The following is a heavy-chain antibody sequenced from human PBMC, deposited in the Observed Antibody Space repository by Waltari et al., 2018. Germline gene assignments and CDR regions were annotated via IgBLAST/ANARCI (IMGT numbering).Heavy chain of an antibody. Sequence: EVQLLQSGAELKEPGTTVRSSCKVSGYTSSDYYIHWGQQAPGKGLRWMGLLYPEDGETISADNFQGRVTISADTSTDTAFMELSSLRSEDTAVFYCATALGDSSSASRPFDFWGQGTMITVSS. CDR3: ATALGDSSSASRPFDF. CDR2: LYPEDGET. J-gene: IGHJ3*01. D-gene: IGHD6-19*01. V-gene: IGHV1-69-2*01. CDR1: GYTSSDYY.